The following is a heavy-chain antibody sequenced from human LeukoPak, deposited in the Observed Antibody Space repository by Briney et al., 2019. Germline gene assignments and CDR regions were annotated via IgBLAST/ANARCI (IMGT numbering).Heavy chain of an antibody. CDR1: GGTFNNSA. CDR2: IMPLFGTA. V-gene: IGHV1-69*05. D-gene: IGHD4-17*01. J-gene: IGHJ5*02. CDR3: ARDVHGDYGSGWFDP. Sequence: GSAVKVSCKPSGGTFNNSAIRWVRQAPGQGLEWLGGIMPLFGTAGYAQKFQGRVTITKDESTRTVYLELTSLTSDDTAVYYCARDVHGDYGSGWFDPWGQGTLVSVSS.